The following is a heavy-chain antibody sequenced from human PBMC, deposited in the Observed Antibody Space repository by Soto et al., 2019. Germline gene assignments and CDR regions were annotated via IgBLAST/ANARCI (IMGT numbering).Heavy chain of an antibody. CDR3: AKTMAMVRGVKGWFDP. Sequence: QVQLQQWGAGLLKPSETLSLTCAVYGGSFSGYYWSWIRQPPGKGLEWIGEINHSGSTNYNPSLESRVTISVDTSKNQFSLKLSSVTAADTAVYYCAKTMAMVRGVKGWFDPWGQGTLVTVSS. CDR1: GGSFSGYY. CDR2: INHSGST. V-gene: IGHV4-34*01. J-gene: IGHJ5*02. D-gene: IGHD3-10*01.